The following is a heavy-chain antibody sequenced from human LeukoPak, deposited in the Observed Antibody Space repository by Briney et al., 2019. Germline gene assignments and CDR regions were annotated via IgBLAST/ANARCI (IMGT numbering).Heavy chain of an antibody. J-gene: IGHJ4*02. V-gene: IGHV3-53*01. CDR3: AKGFYHVGATTVYDY. D-gene: IGHD1-26*01. CDR2: IYSGGTT. Sequence: GGSLRLSCAASGFTVSTNCMTWVRQAPGKGLEWVSTIYSGGTTYYADSVMGRFTISRHNSRNTLYLQMNSLRAEDTAVYYCAKGFYHVGATTVYDYWGQGTLVTVSS. CDR1: GFTVSTNC.